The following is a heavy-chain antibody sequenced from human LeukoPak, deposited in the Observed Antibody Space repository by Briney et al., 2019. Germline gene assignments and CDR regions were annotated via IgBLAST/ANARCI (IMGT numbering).Heavy chain of an antibody. CDR3: ARDLKALRYFDWLSD. CDR1: GFTFSSYG. J-gene: IGHJ4*02. Sequence: PGGSLRLSCAASGFTFSSYGMHWVRQAPGKGLEWVAVIWYDGSNKYYADSVKGRFTISRDNSKSTLYLQMNSLRAEDTAVYYCARDLKALRYFDWLSDWGQGTLDTVSS. V-gene: IGHV3-33*01. CDR2: IWYDGSNK. D-gene: IGHD3-9*01.